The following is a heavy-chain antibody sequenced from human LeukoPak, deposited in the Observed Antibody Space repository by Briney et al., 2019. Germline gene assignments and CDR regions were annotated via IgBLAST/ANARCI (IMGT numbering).Heavy chain of an antibody. CDR3: ARHGRGEMATIHRSNYYYYYMDV. V-gene: IGHV5-51*01. J-gene: IGHJ6*03. D-gene: IGHD5-24*01. CDR1: GYSFTSYW. Sequence: GESLKISCKGSGYSFTSYWIGWVRQMPGKGLEWMGIIYPGGSDTRYSPSFQGQVTISADKSISTAYLQWSSLKASDTAMYYCARHGRGEMATIHRSNYYYYYMDVWGKGTTVTVSS. CDR2: IYPGGSDT.